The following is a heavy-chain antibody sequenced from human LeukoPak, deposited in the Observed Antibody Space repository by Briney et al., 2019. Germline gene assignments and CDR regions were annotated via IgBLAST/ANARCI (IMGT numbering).Heavy chain of an antibody. CDR2: ISSSSSYI. CDR1: GFTFSSYS. V-gene: IGHV3-21*01. Sequence: GGSLRLSCAASGFTFSSYSMNWVRQAPGKGLEWVSSISSSSSYIYYADSVKGRFTISRDNAKNSLYLQMNSLRAEDTAVYYCAKDRAIYDFWSGYGYFQHWGQGTLVTVSS. D-gene: IGHD3-3*01. J-gene: IGHJ1*01. CDR3: AKDRAIYDFWSGYGYFQH.